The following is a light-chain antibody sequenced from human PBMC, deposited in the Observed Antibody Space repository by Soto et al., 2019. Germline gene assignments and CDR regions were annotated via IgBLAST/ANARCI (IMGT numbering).Light chain of an antibody. CDR2: SNN. CDR3: QSYDSTLSGLL. J-gene: IGLJ2*01. CDR1: GSNIGAGYE. V-gene: IGLV1-40*01. Sequence: QAVVTQPPSVSGAPGQRVTISCTGSGSNIGAGYEVHWYQHLPGTTPKLLIYSNNNRPSGVPDRFSGSRSGTSASLAIAGLQAEDEADYYCQSYDSTLSGLLFGGGTKLTV.